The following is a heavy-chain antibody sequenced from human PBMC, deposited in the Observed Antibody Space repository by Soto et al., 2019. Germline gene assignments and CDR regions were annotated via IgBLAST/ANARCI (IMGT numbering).Heavy chain of an antibody. CDR3: AKVRVKDYYYYAMDV. V-gene: IGHV3-30*18. CDR2: MSNDGTSR. D-gene: IGHD4-4*01. Sequence: LRLSCAASGFTFSSYGMHWVRQAPGKGLEWGAVMSNDGTSRFYADSVKGRFTISRDNSKNTLYLQMNSLRAEDTAIYYCAKVRVKDYYYYAMDVWGQGTTVTVSS. J-gene: IGHJ6*02. CDR1: GFTFSSYG.